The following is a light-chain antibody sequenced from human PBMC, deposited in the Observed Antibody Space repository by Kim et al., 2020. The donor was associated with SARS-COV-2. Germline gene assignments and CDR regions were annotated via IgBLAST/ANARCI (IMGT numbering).Light chain of an antibody. CDR3: QQYNNWPYS. Sequence: SGSAGERATLSCRASQSVSSNLAWYQQKPGQAPRLLIYGASTRATGIPARFSGSGSGTEFTLTISSLQSEDFAVYYCQQYNNWPYSFGQGTKLEI. CDR1: QSVSSN. CDR2: GAS. J-gene: IGKJ2*03. V-gene: IGKV3-15*01.